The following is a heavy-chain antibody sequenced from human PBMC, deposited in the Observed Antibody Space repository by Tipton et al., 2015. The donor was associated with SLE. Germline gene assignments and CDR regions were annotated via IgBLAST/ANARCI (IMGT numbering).Heavy chain of an antibody. V-gene: IGHV5-51*01. J-gene: IGHJ6*03. CDR1: GYSFTSYW. Sequence: QLVQSGAEVKKPGESLKISCKGSGYSFTSYWIGWVRQMPGKGLEWMGIIYPGDSDTRYSPSFQGQVTISADKSISTAYLQWSSLKASDTAMYYCASQGSEYSSSSSYYYYYMDVWGKGTTVTVSS. CDR2: IYPGDSDT. CDR3: ASQGSEYSSSSSYYYYYMDV. D-gene: IGHD6-6*01.